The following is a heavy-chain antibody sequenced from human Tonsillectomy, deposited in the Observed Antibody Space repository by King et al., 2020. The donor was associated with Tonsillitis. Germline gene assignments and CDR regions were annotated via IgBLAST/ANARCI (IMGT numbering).Heavy chain of an antibody. J-gene: IGHJ4*02. D-gene: IGHD1-20*01. CDR1: GVTFSPYG. CDR2: ISYDGKKK. CDR3: EITGLIEEVSDY. V-gene: IGHV3-30*03. Sequence: VQLVESGGGVVQPGTSLRLSCAASGVTFSPYGMHWVRQAPGKGLEWVALISYDGKKKYYADPVKGRFTISRDNSKNTLYLQMNSLRAEDTAVYYCEITGLIEEVSDYWGQGTLVTVSS.